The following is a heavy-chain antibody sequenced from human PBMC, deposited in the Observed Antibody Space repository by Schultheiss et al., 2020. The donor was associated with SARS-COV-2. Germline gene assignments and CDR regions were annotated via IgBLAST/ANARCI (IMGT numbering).Heavy chain of an antibody. CDR2: IKQDGSVE. CDR1: GFNLRNYW. V-gene: IGHV3-7*03. J-gene: IGHJ4*02. Sequence: GESLKISCAASGFNLRNYWMDWVRQAAGKGLQWVANIKQDGSVEHYVDSVRGRFIISRDNAKNSLYLQMNSLRAEDTAVYYCVKEGEEMGTSWGQGTLVTVSS. D-gene: IGHD1-1*01. CDR3: VKEGEEMGTS.